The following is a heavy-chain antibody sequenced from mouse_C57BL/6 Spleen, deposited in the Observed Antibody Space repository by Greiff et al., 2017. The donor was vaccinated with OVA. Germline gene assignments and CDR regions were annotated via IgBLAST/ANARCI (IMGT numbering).Heavy chain of an antibody. V-gene: IGHV2-5*01. CDR2: IWRGGST. J-gene: IGHJ4*01. CDR1: GFSLTSYG. D-gene: IGHD1-1*01. CDR3: AKSPYNGSSHYYAMDY. Sequence: VQLQQSGPGLVQPSQSLSITCTVSGFSLTSYGVHWVRQSPGKGLEWLGVIWRGGSTDYNAAFMSRLSITKDNSKSQVFFKMNSLQADDTSRYYCAKSPYNGSSHYYAMDYWGQGTSVTVSS.